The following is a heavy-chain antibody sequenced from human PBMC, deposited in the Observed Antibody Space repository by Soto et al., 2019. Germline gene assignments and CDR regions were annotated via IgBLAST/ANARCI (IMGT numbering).Heavy chain of an antibody. CDR3: ARGRRITMIVVVTGWFDP. CDR2: INHSGST. V-gene: IGHV4-34*01. Sequence: QVQLQQWGAGLLKPSETLSLTCAVYGGSFSGYYWSWIRQPPGKGLEWIGEINHSGSTNYNPSLNSRVTISVDTSQKQFSLELSSVTAADTAVYYCARGRRITMIVVVTGWFDPWGQGTLVTVSS. D-gene: IGHD3-22*01. CDR1: GGSFSGYY. J-gene: IGHJ5*02.